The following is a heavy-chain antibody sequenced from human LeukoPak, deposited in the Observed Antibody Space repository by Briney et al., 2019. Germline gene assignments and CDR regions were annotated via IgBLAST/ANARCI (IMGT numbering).Heavy chain of an antibody. V-gene: IGHV3-23*01. J-gene: IGHJ4*02. D-gene: IGHD4-17*01. Sequence: GGSLRLSCAASGFTFSSYAMSWVRQAPGKGLEWVSAICGSGGSTYYADSVKGRFTISRDNSKNTLYLQMNSLRAEDTAVYYCAKGDYGDFTVFDYWGQGTLVTVSS. CDR1: GFTFSSYA. CDR3: AKGDYGDFTVFDY. CDR2: ICGSGGST.